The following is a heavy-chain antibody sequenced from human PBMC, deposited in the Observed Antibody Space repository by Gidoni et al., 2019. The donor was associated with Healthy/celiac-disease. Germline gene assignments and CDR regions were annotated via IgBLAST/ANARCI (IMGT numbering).Heavy chain of an antibody. CDR3: AKDGRIVVVPAATRPYFDY. CDR2: ISGSGGST. D-gene: IGHD2-2*01. CDR1: GFTCSSYA. Sequence: EVQLLESGGGVVQPGGSLRLSCAASGFTCSSYALSWVRQAQGKGLEWVSAISGSGGSTYYADSVKGRFTISRDNSKNTLYLQMNSLRAEDTAVYYCAKDGRIVVVPAATRPYFDYWGQGTLVTVSS. V-gene: IGHV3-23*01. J-gene: IGHJ4*02.